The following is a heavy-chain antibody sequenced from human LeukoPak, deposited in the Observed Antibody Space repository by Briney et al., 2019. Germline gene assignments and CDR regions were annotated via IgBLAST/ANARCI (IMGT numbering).Heavy chain of an antibody. J-gene: IGHJ4*02. CDR3: AKVGIDGSGPFDH. V-gene: IGHV3-23*01. Sequence: GGSLRLSCAASGFTFSSHGMNWVRQAPGKGLEWVSGISPNGVITYYADSVKGRFTISRDNSKGTVYLQMNSLRAEDTAVYYCAKVGIDGSGPFDHWGQGTLVTVSS. D-gene: IGHD3-10*01. CDR1: GFTFSSHG. CDR2: ISPNGVIT.